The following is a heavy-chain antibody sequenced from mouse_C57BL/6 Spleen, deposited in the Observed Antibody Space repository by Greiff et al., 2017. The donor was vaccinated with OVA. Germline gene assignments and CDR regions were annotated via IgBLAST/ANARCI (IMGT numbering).Heavy chain of an antibody. J-gene: IGHJ1*03. CDR3: TRASYGSSYWYFDV. CDR1: GFTFSSYA. Sequence: EVKLEESGEGLVKPGGSLKLSCAASGFTFSSYAMSWVRQTPEKRLEWVAYISSGGDYIYYADTVKGRFTISRDNARNTLYLQMSSLKSEDTAMYYCTRASYGSSYWYFDVWGTGTTVTVSS. V-gene: IGHV5-9-1*02. D-gene: IGHD1-1*01. CDR2: ISSGGDYI.